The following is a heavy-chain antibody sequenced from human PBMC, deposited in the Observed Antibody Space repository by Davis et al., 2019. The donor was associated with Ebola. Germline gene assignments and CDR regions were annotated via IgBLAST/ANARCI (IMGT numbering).Heavy chain of an antibody. CDR1: GSTSSSYG. D-gene: IGHD3-22*01. V-gene: IGHV3-30*19. CDR2: IWYDGSNK. Sequence: GESLKISCAASGSTSSSYGIHWVRKAPAKGLEWVAVIWYDGSNKYYADSVKGRFTISRDNSKNTLYLQMTGLRAEDTAVYYCARAKVVVISYWGQGTLVTVSS. J-gene: IGHJ4*02. CDR3: ARAKVVVISY.